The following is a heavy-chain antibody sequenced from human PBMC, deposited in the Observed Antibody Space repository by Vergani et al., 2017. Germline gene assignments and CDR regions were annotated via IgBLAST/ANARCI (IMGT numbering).Heavy chain of an antibody. Sequence: QVQLVESGGGVVQPGRSLRLSCAASGFTFRSYAMHWVRQAPGKGLEWVAVISYDGSKKYYADSVKGRFTISRDNSKNTLYLQMNSLRAEDTAVYYCARGYDFWSGGYMDVWGKGTTVTVSS. CDR1: GFTFRSYA. CDR3: ARGYDFWSGGYMDV. J-gene: IGHJ6*03. V-gene: IGHV3-30-3*01. D-gene: IGHD3-3*01. CDR2: ISYDGSKK.